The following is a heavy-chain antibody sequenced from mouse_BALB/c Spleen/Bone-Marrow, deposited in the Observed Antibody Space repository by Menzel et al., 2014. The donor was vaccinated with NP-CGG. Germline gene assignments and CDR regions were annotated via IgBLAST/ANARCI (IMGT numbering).Heavy chain of an antibody. CDR2: LWSGGST. D-gene: IGHD1-1*01. Sequence: VQLQQSGPGLVQPSQSLSITCTVSGFSLTSYGVHWVRQSPGKGLEWLGGLWSGGSTDYNAAFIFRLSISKDNSKSQIFLKMKSLKDKHAILYYCARIVGTTGPFADCGQGTLVTVS. V-gene: IGHV2-2*02. CDR1: GFSLTSYG. CDR3: ARIVGTTGPFAD. J-gene: IGHJ3*01.